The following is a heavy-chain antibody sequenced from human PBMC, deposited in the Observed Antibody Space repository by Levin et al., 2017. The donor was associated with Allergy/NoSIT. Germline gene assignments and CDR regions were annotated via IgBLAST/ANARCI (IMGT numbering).Heavy chain of an antibody. CDR3: AKKPWFRELFGPYDY. Sequence: GGSLRLSCAASGFTFSSYAMSWVRQAPGKGLEWVSAISGSGGSTYYADSVKGRFTFSRDNSKNTLYLQMNSLRAEDTAVYYCAKKPWFRELFGPYDYWGQGTLVTVSS. D-gene: IGHD3-10*01. V-gene: IGHV3-23*01. J-gene: IGHJ4*02. CDR1: GFTFSSYA. CDR2: ISGSGGST.